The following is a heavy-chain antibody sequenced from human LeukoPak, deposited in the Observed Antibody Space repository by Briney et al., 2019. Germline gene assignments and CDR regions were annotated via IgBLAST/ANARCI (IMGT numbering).Heavy chain of an antibody. CDR3: AKEWKARGPSGYFDY. D-gene: IGHD3-10*01. CDR2: IRYDGSNK. Sequence: GGSPRLSCAASGFTFSSYGMHWVRQAPGKGLEWVAFIRYDGSNKYYADSVKGRFTISRDNSKNTLYLQMNSLRAEDTAVCYCAKEWKARGPSGYFDYWGQGTLVTVSS. V-gene: IGHV3-30*02. J-gene: IGHJ4*02. CDR1: GFTFSSYG.